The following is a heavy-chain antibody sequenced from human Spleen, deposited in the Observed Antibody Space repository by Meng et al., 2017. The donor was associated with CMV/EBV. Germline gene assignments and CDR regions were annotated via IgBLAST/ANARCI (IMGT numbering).Heavy chain of an antibody. CDR3: TTEDSGSYLRTDY. J-gene: IGHJ4*02. CDR2: IKSKTDGGTT. CDR1: GFTFSNAW. D-gene: IGHD1-26*01. Sequence: GESLKISCAASGFTFSNAWMSWVRQAPGKGLEWVGRIKSKTDGGTTDYAAPVKGRFTISRDDSKNTLYLQMNSLKTEDTAVYYCTTEDSGSYLRTDYWGQGTLVTVSS. V-gene: IGHV3-15*01.